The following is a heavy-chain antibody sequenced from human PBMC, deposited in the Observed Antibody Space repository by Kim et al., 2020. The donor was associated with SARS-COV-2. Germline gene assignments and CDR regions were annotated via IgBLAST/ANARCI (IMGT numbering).Heavy chain of an antibody. V-gene: IGHV4-39*01. CDR3: ASLGQQLANYYYYGMDV. J-gene: IGHJ6*02. D-gene: IGHD6-13*01. CDR2: IYYSGST. Sequence: SETLSLTCTVSGGSISSSSYYWGWIRQPPGKGLEWIGSIYYSGSTYYNPSLKSRVTISVDTSKNQFSLKLSSVTAADTAVYYCASLGQQLANYYYYGMDVWGQGTTVTVSS. CDR1: GGSISSSSYY.